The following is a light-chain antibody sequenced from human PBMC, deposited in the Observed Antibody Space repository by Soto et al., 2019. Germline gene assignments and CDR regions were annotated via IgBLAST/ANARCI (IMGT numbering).Light chain of an antibody. CDR1: KNVNSRN. CDR2: DAS. CDR3: VQYEDSPSTWT. V-gene: IGKV3-20*01. Sequence: EIVLTQSPGTLSLSPGERGTLSCRTSKNVNSRNLAWYQHKPGQAHRLLIYDASRRATGIADRFSGSSSGRAFTLTISRLEREDFEVYYCVQYEDSPSTWTFGQGTKV. J-gene: IGKJ1*01.